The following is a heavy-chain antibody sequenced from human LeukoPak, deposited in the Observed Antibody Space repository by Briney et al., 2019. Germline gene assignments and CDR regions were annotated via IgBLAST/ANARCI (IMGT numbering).Heavy chain of an antibody. V-gene: IGHV3-33*01. D-gene: IGHD5-12*01. CDR1: GFTFSSYG. CDR2: IWYDGSNK. Sequence: GRSLRLSCAASGFTFSSYGMHWVRQAPGKGLEWVAVIWYDGSNKYYADSVKGRFTISRDNSKNTLYLQMNSLRAEDTAVYYCAREDYSGYDFYDYWGQGSLVTVSS. J-gene: IGHJ4*02. CDR3: AREDYSGYDFYDY.